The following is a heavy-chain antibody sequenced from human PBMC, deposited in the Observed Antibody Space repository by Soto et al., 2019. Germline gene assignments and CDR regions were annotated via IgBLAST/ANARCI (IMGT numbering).Heavy chain of an antibody. D-gene: IGHD5-18*01. CDR1: GFTFSSYG. V-gene: IGHV3-30*18. CDR3: AKAGLGYSYALDY. CDR2: ISYDGSNK. Sequence: GGSLRLSCAASGFTFSSYGMHWVRQAPGKGLEWVAVISYDGSNKYYADSVKGRFTISRDNSKNTLYLQMNSLRAEDTAVYYCAKAGLGYSYALDYWGQGTLVTVSS. J-gene: IGHJ4*02.